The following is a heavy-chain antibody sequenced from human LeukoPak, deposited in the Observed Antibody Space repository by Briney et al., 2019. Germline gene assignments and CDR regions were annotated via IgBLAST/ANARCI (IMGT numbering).Heavy chain of an antibody. CDR2: IYYSWST. CDR3: ASSVGAAPFDN. Sequence: PSETLSLTCTVSGGSINSRYWSWLRQPPGKGLEWIGYIYYSWSTNSNPSLKSRVTISVDTSKNQFSLKLSSVTAADTAIYYCASSVGAAPFDNWGQGTLVTVSS. V-gene: IGHV4-59*11. D-gene: IGHD1-26*01. CDR1: GGSINSRY. J-gene: IGHJ4*02.